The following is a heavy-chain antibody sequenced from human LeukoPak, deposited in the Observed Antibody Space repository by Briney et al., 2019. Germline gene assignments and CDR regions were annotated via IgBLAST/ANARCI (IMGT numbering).Heavy chain of an antibody. CDR3: ARSGGSGWYLAFDI. CDR2: IYYSGST. J-gene: IGHJ3*02. V-gene: IGHV4-59*01. CDR1: GGSISSYY. D-gene: IGHD6-19*01. Sequence: SETLSLTCTVSGGSISSYYWSWIRQPPGKGLEWIGYIYYSGSTNYHPSLKSRVTISVDTSKNQFSLKLSSVTAADTAVYYCARSGGSGWYLAFDIWGQGTMVTVSS.